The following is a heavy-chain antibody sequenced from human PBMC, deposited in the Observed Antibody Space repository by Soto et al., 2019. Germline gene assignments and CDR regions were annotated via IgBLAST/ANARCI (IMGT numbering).Heavy chain of an antibody. J-gene: IGHJ4*02. CDR3: SRSLDS. Sequence: GGSLRLSCAASGFTFNNHWMDWVRQTPGKGLEWVANINQDGSEKNYVDSVKGRFTIYRDNAKNSLYLQMSSLTAEDSALYYCSRSLDSWGQGTLVTGSS. CDR2: INQDGSEK. CDR1: GFTFNNHW. V-gene: IGHV3-7*01.